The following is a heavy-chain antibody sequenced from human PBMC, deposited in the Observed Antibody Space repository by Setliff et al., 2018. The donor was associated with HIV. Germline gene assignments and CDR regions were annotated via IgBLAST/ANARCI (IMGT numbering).Heavy chain of an antibody. V-gene: IGHV1-2*06. CDR1: EYIFTDYY. Sequence: ASVKVSCKTSEYIFTDYYIHWVRQAPGQGLEWMGRINPDNGATNTAQKFQGRVTMTRDTSMNTAYLEFSGLRSDDTAVYYCARQLSNSLDFWGQGAQVTVSS. CDR3: ARQLSNSLDF. CDR2: INPDNGAT. D-gene: IGHD7-27*01. J-gene: IGHJ4*02.